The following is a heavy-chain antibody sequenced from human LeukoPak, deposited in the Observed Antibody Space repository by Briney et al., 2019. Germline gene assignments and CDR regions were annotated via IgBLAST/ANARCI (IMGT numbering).Heavy chain of an antibody. CDR3: GAESERWLVRS. CDR2: IYTSGTT. V-gene: IGHV4-61*02. D-gene: IGHD6-19*01. CDR1: GGSVRRGNYY. J-gene: IGHJ4*02. Sequence: PSQTLSLTCTVSGGSVRRGNYYWTWIRQPAGSGLEWIGRIYTSGTTDYNPSLRTRVTVSVDASRNQFSLKLSSVTAADTAVYYCGAESERWLVRSWGQGTLVTVSS.